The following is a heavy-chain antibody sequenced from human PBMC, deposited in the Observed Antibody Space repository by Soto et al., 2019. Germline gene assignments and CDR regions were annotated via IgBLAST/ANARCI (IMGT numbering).Heavy chain of an antibody. J-gene: IGHJ6*03. V-gene: IGHV1-3*01. Sequence: ASVKVSCKASGYTFTSYAMHWVRQAPGQRLEWMGWINAGNGNTKYSQKFQGRVTITRDKSASTAYMELSSLRSEDTAVYYCARDERYCSGGSCSADYYYYYYMDVWGKGTTVTVSS. D-gene: IGHD2-15*01. CDR3: ARDERYCSGGSCSADYYYYYYMDV. CDR1: GYTFTSYA. CDR2: INAGNGNT.